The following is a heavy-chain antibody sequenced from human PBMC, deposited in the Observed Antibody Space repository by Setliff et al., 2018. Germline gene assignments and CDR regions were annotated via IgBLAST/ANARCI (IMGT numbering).Heavy chain of an antibody. CDR2: IYDSGTA. V-gene: IGHV4-39*07. D-gene: IGHD5-12*01. J-gene: IGHJ4*02. Sequence: SETLSLTCTVSGGSMRSISYYWGWVRQPPGKGLEWIGTIYDSGTAYYNPSLKSRVTVIVDTSKNQFSLRLSSVTAADTAVYYCARGGTFRYFDYWGQGTPVTVSS. CDR1: GGSMRSISYY. CDR3: ARGGTFRYFDY.